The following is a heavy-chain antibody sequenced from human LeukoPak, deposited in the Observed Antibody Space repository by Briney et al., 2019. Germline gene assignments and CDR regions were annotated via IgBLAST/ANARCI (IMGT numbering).Heavy chain of an antibody. D-gene: IGHD5-24*01. V-gene: IGHV3-30*18. J-gene: IGHJ6*02. CDR1: GFTFSSYG. CDR3: AKDRRLVRDDYSQYYYYGMDV. Sequence: GGSLRLSCAASGFTFSSYGMHWVRQAPGKGLEWVAVISYDGSNKYYADSVKGRFTISRDNSKNTLYLQMNSLRAEDTAVYYCAKDRRLVRDDYSQYYYYGMDVWGQGTTVTVSS. CDR2: ISYDGSNK.